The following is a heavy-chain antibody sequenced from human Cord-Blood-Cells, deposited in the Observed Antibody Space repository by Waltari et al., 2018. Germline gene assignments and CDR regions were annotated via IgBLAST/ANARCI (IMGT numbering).Heavy chain of an antibody. Sequence: QVQLQQWGAGLVKSSETLSLTCAVYGGSFRGYYWSWIRQPPGKGLEWIGEINHIGSTNYNPSLKVRVTISVDTSKNQFSLKLSSVTAADTAVYYCARVGKRRNWFDPWGQGTLVTVSS. CDR1: GGSFRGYY. CDR2: INHIGST. CDR3: ARVGKRRNWFDP. J-gene: IGHJ5*02. V-gene: IGHV4-34*01. D-gene: IGHD1-26*01.